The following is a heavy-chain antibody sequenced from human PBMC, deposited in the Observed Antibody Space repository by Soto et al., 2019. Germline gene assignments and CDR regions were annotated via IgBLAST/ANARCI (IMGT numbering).Heavy chain of an antibody. J-gene: IGHJ6*02. Sequence: ASLKLSCKSSGYPFTSYDINWVRQATGQGLEWMGWMNPNSGNTGYAQKFQGRVTMTRNTSISTAYMELSSLRSEDTAVYYCAREVSHRYCSGGSCHPQNYYYYGMDVWGQGTTVTVSS. CDR1: GYPFTSYD. D-gene: IGHD2-15*01. V-gene: IGHV1-8*01. CDR3: AREVSHRYCSGGSCHPQNYYYYGMDV. CDR2: MNPNSGNT.